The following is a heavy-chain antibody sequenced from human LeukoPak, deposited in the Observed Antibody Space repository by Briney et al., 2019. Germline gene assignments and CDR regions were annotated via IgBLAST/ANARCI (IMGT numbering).Heavy chain of an antibody. CDR1: GGSISSGDYY. D-gene: IGHD3-22*01. V-gene: IGHV4-30-4*08. CDR2: IYYSGST. J-gene: IGHJ4*02. Sequence: SETLSPXCTVSGGSISSGDYYWSWIRQPPGKGLEWIGYIYYSGSTYYNPSLKSRVTISVDTSKNQFSLKLSSVTAADTALYYCARDRGSGYLDSWGQGTLVTVSS. CDR3: ARDRGSGYLDS.